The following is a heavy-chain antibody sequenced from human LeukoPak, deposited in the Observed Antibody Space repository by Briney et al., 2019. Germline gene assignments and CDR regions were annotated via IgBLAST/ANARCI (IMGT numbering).Heavy chain of an antibody. Sequence: GGSLRLSCAASGFTFNNYDMHWVRQAPGKGLEWVAVISYDGSNKYYADSVKGRFTISRDNSKNTLYLQMNSLRAEDTAVYYCACGYSYGHDAFDIWGQGTMVTVSS. CDR1: GFTFNNYD. J-gene: IGHJ3*02. V-gene: IGHV3-30-3*01. CDR2: ISYDGSNK. D-gene: IGHD5-18*01. CDR3: ACGYSYGHDAFDI.